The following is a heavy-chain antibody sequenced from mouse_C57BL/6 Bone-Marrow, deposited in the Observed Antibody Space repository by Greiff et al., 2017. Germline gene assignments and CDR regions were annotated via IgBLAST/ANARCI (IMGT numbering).Heavy chain of an antibody. V-gene: IGHV7-3*01. CDR2: IRNKANGYTT. Sequence: EVQGVESGGGLVQPGGSLSLSCAASGFTFTDYYMSWVRQPPGKALEWLGFIRNKANGYTTEYSASVKGRFTISRDNSQSILYLQMNALRAEDSATYYCARSITTVVGGYFDYWGQGTTLTVSS. CDR3: ARSITTVVGGYFDY. J-gene: IGHJ2*01. CDR1: GFTFTDYY. D-gene: IGHD1-1*01.